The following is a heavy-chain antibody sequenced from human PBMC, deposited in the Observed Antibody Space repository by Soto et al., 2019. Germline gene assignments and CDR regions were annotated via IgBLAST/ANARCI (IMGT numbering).Heavy chain of an antibody. CDR1: GDTYTSYY. J-gene: IGHJ4*02. CDR3: ARSPYYSKFDY. CDR2: FNPSGGGT. Sequence: VASVKVSCKASGDTYTSYYIHWVRQAPGQDLGWMGTFNPSGGGTFYAQKFQGRVTMTGDMSTSTVYMELSSLRSEDTAVYYCARSPYYSKFDYWGQGTLVTVSS. D-gene: IGHD4-4*01. V-gene: IGHV1-46*01.